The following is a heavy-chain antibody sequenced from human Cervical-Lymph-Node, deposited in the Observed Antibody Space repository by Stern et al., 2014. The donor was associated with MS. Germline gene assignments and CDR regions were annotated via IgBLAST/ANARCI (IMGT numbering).Heavy chain of an antibody. CDR3: ARGGRGVGLEY. CDR2: VSYDGTQR. V-gene: IGHV3-30-3*01. D-gene: IGHD3-10*01. CDR1: GFTFSTYA. J-gene: IGHJ4*02. Sequence: VQLLESGGGVVQPGRSLSLSCVASGFTFSTYAMHWVRQAPGKGLEGVAFVSYDGTQRNSTDSVKARFPISRDNSKNTLYLHMNSLRDEDTAVYFCARGGRGVGLEYWGQGALVTVSS.